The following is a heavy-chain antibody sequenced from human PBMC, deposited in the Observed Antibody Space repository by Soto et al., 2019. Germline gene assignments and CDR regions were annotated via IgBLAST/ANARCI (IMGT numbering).Heavy chain of an antibody. CDR1: GFTFSSYA. J-gene: IGHJ4*02. CDR2: ISGSGVST. V-gene: IGHV3-23*01. Sequence: TGGSLRLSCAASGFTFSSYAMSWARQAPGKGLEWVSAISGSGVSTCYADSVKGRFTVSRDNSKNTLYLQMNSLRAEDTAVYYCAKEEAFSSGWATIDYWGQGTLVTVSS. CDR3: AKEEAFSSGWATIDY. D-gene: IGHD6-19*01.